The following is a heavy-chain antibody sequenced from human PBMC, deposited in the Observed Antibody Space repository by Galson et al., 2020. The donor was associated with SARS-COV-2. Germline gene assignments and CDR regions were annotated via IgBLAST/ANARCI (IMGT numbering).Heavy chain of an antibody. Sequence: SQTLSLTCAISGDSVSSNSAAWNWIRQSPSRGLEWLGRTYYRSKWYSDYAVSVRSRITINADTSKNQFSLQLISVIPDDTAVYYCARSPGIAVARTFDYWGPGTLVTISS. CDR1: GDSVSSNSAA. V-gene: IGHV6-1*01. CDR3: ARSPGIAVARTFDY. J-gene: IGHJ4*02. D-gene: IGHD6-19*01. CDR2: TYYRSKWYS.